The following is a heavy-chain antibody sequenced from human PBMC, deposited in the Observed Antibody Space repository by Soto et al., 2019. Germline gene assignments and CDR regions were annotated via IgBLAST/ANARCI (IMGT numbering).Heavy chain of an antibody. CDR1: GYTFPSYG. V-gene: IGHV1-18*01. CDR2: IIPYNGNT. CDR3: ARDALGLQWLPYYSDY. D-gene: IGHD6-19*01. Sequence: QVQLVQSGAEVKKPGASVKDSCKASGYTFPSYGITWVRQAPGQGLEWMGWIIPYNGNTNSAQRLQGRISMTTDTSTSTAYMELRSLRSDDTAVYYCARDALGLQWLPYYSDYWGQGTLVTVSS. J-gene: IGHJ4*02.